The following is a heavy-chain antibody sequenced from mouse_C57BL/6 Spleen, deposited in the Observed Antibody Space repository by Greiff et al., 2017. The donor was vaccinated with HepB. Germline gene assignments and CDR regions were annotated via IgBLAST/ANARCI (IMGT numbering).Heavy chain of an antibody. V-gene: IGHV1-5*01. CDR3: TRGGVTTVVPYFDY. CDR1: GYTFTSYW. D-gene: IGHD1-1*01. CDR2: IYPGNSDT. Sequence: EVHLVESGTVLARPGASVKMSCKTSGYTFTSYWMHWVKQRPGQGLEWIGAIYPGNSDTSYNQKFKGKAKLTAVTSASTAYMELSSLTNEDSAVYYCTRGGVTTVVPYFDYWGQGTTLTVSS. J-gene: IGHJ2*01.